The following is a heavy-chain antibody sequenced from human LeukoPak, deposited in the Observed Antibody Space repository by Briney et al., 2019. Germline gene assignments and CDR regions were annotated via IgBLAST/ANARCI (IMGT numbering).Heavy chain of an antibody. CDR1: GFTFSDYY. V-gene: IGHV3-11*06. D-gene: IGHD6-13*01. J-gene: IGHJ4*02. CDR3: ARFIAAAGRDYFDY. CDR2: ISSSSSYT. Sequence: GGSLRLSCAASGFTFSDYYMSWIRQAPGKGLEWVSYISSSSSYTNYADSAKGRFTISRDNAKNSLYLQMNSLRAEDTAVYYCARFIAAAGRDYFDYWGQGTLVTVSS.